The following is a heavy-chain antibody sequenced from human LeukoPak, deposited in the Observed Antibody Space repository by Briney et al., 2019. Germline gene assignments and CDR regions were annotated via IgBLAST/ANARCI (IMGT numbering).Heavy chain of an antibody. J-gene: IGHJ4*02. D-gene: IGHD2-21*02. V-gene: IGHV4-31*03. CDR1: GGSMTSGGYY. CDR3: ARTKGDFPPFL. Sequence: SETLSLTCTVSGGSMTSGGYYWSWVRQLPGKGLEWIGFVYYSGTTHYNPSLKSRLSISVDTSKNQFSLKLNSVTAADTAVYFCARTKGDFPPFLWGQGTLVTVSS. CDR2: VYYSGTT.